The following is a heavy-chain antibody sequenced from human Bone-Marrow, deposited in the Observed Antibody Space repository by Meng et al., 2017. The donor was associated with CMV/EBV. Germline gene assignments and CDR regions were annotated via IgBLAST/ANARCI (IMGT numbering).Heavy chain of an antibody. J-gene: IGHJ3*02. CDR2: IWYDGSNK. V-gene: IGHV3-33*01. Sequence: GGSLRLSCAASGFTFSSYGMHCVRQAPGKGLEWVAVIWYDGSNKYYADSVKGRFTISRDNSKNTLYLQMNSLRAEDTAVYYCARARTPCSSTSCYTVDAFDIWGQGTMVTVSS. CDR3: ARARTPCSSTSCYTVDAFDI. D-gene: IGHD2-2*02. CDR1: GFTFSSYG.